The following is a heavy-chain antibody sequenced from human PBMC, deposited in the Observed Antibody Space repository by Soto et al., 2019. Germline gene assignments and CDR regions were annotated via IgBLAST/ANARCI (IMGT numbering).Heavy chain of an antibody. CDR1: GGTFSSYT. D-gene: IGHD2-2*01. J-gene: IGHJ4*02. CDR3: AITPDCSSTSCLDY. CDR2: IIPILGIA. V-gene: IGHV1-69*02. Sequence: SVKLSCKAPGGTFSSYTISSVRQAPGQGLEWMGRIIPILGIANYAQKFQGRVTITADKSTSTAYMELSSLRSEDTAVYYCAITPDCSSTSCLDYWGQGTLVTVSS.